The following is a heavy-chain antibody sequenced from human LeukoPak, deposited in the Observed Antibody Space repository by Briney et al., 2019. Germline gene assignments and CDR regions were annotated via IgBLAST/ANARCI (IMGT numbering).Heavy chain of an antibody. J-gene: IGHJ6*03. CDR2: INPNSGGT. CDR3: AREKAEYYYYYMDV. V-gene: IGHV1-2*02. CDR1: GYTFTGYY. Sequence: ASVKVSCKASGYTFTGYYMHWVRQAPGQGLEWMGWINPNSGGTNYAQKFQGRVTMTRDTSISTAYMELSRLRSDDTAVYYCAREKAEYYYYYMDVWAKGPRSPSP.